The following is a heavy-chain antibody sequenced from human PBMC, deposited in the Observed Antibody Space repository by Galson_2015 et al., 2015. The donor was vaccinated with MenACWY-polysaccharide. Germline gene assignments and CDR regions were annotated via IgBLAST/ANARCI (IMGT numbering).Heavy chain of an antibody. CDR3: ARDGRGVVGP. CDR1: GGSISSSSYY. J-gene: IGHJ5*02. V-gene: IGHV4-39*06. CDR2: IYYSGST. D-gene: IGHD1-26*01. Sequence: SETLSLTCTVSGGSISSSSYYWGWIRQPPGKGLEWIGSIYYSGSTYYNPSLKSRVTISVDTSKNQFPLKLSSVTAADTAVYYCARDGRGVVGPWGQGTLVTVSS.